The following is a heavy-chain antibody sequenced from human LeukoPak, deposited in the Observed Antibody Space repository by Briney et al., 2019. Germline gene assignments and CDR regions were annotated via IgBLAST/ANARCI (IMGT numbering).Heavy chain of an antibody. Sequence: ASVKVSCKASGYTFTGYYMHWVRQAPGQGLEWMGWINPNSGGTNYAQKFQGRVTMTRDTSISTAYMERSRLRSDDTAVYYCARDFNTRNYYDSSFDYWGQGTLVTVSS. V-gene: IGHV1-2*02. D-gene: IGHD3-22*01. CDR2: INPNSGGT. CDR3: ARDFNTRNYYDSSFDY. J-gene: IGHJ4*02. CDR1: GYTFTGYY.